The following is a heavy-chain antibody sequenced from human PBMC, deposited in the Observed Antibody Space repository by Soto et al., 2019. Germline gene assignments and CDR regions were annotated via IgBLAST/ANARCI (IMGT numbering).Heavy chain of an antibody. CDR3: ARHQGSYFSGMDV. CDR1: GYSFTSYW. CDR2: IDPSDSYT. J-gene: IGHJ6*02. D-gene: IGHD1-26*01. V-gene: IGHV5-10-1*01. Sequence: PGESRTISCXGSGYSFTSYWTSWVRQMPGKGLEWMGRIDPSDSYTNYSPSFQGHVTVSADKSISTAYLQWSSLKASDPVMYYCARHQGSYFSGMDVWGQGTTVTVSS.